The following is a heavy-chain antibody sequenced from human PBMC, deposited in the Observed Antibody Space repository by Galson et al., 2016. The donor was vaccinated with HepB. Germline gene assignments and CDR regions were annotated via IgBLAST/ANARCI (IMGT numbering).Heavy chain of an antibody. CDR3: ARDLQSHFFDY. CDR2: IGHVGNAI. Sequence: SLRLSCAASGFPFYLWGMHWLRQAPGKGLEWLAIIGHVGNAIMYADSVKGRFTISRDNSKNTLYLQMDMLRVEDTAVYYCARDLQSHFFDYWGRGVLVTFSS. CDR1: GFPFYLWG. D-gene: IGHD3-3*02. V-gene: IGHV3-33*01. J-gene: IGHJ4*02.